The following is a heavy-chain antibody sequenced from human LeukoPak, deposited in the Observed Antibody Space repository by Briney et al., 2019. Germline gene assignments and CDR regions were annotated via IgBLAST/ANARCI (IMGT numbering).Heavy chain of an antibody. J-gene: IGHJ6*02. Sequence: SQTLSLTCTVSGGSISSGGYYWSWIRQHPGKGLEWIGYIYYSGSTYYNPSLKSRVTISVDTSKNQFSLKLSSVTAADTAVYYCARDRANSSGYYYGMDVWGQGTTVTVSS. CDR2: IYYSGST. D-gene: IGHD3-22*01. V-gene: IGHV4-31*03. CDR1: GGSISSGGYY. CDR3: ARDRANSSGYYYGMDV.